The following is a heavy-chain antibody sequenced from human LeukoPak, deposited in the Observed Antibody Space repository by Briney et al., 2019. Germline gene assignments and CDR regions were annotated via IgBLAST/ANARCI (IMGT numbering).Heavy chain of an antibody. D-gene: IGHD6-6*01. CDR1: GYTFTSYG. Sequence: ASVKVSCKASGYTFTSYGISWVRQAPGQGLEWMGWIGAYNGNTNYAQKLQGRVTMTTDTSTSTAYMELRSLRSDDTAVYYCASYSSSFPYYMDVWGKGTTVTVSS. CDR3: ASYSSSFPYYMDV. CDR2: IGAYNGNT. J-gene: IGHJ6*03. V-gene: IGHV1-18*01.